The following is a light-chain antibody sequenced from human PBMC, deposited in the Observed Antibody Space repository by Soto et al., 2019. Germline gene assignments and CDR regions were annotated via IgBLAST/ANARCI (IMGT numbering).Light chain of an antibody. CDR2: ASS. V-gene: IGKV1-9*01. CDR1: QGISSY. Sequence: DIQLTQSPSFLSASVGDRVTITCRASQGISSYLAWYQQTPGKAPKLLIYASSTLQSGVPSRFSGSGSVTDLTLTISSLQPEDFATYYCQQLNTFPVTFGQGTRLDI. CDR3: QQLNTFPVT. J-gene: IGKJ5*01.